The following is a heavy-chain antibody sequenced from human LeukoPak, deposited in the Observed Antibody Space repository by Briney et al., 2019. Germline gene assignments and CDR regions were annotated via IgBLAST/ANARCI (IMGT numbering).Heavy chain of an antibody. CDR1: GFTFSSYA. CDR3: ARDRGMVAFDY. V-gene: IGHV3-21*01. CDR2: ISSAGYM. D-gene: IGHD2-15*01. Sequence: GGSLRLSCTASGFTFSSYAMNWVRQAPGKGLEWVSSISSAGYMNYADSVKGRFTISRDNAKNSVYLQMNSLRAEDTAVYYCARDRGMVAFDYWGQGTLVTVSS. J-gene: IGHJ4*02.